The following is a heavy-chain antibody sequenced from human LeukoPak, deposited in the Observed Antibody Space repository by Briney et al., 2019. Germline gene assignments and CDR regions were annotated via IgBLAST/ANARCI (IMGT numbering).Heavy chain of an antibody. CDR2: INHSGST. Sequence: SETLSLTCAVYGGSFSGYYWSWLRQPPGKGLEWLGEINHSGSTNYNPSLKSRVTISVDTSKNQFSLKLSSVTAADTAVYYCARARGSGYQGWFDPWGQGTLVTVSS. CDR1: GGSFSGYY. CDR3: ARARGSGYQGWFDP. D-gene: IGHD5-12*01. V-gene: IGHV4-34*01. J-gene: IGHJ5*02.